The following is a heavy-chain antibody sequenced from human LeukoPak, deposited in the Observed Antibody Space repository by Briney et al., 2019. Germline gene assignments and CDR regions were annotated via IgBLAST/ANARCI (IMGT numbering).Heavy chain of an antibody. CDR1: GFTFSDYW. CDR3: GRDESVSGPTTFDF. CDR2: INTDGRST. V-gene: IGHV3-74*01. D-gene: IGHD6-19*01. J-gene: IGHJ4*02. Sequence: HPGVSLRLSCAASGFTFSDYWMHWVRQVPGKGLVWVSRINTDGRSTIYADSVKGRFTISRDNAKNTLYLQMNSLRGEDTGVYYCGRDESVSGPTTFDFWGQGTLVTVSS.